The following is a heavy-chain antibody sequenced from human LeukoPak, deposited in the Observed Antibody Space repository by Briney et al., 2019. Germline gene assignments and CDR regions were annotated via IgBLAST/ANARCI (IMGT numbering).Heavy chain of an antibody. D-gene: IGHD3-22*01. V-gene: IGHV1-46*01. CDR3: AGDSSGYNYFDY. CDR1: GYTFTSYY. CDR2: INPSGGST. Sequence: GASVKVSCKASGYTFTSYYMHWVRQAPGQGLEWMGIINPSGGSTSYAQKFQGRVTMTRDTSTSTVYMELSSLRSEDTAVYYCAGDSSGYNYFDYWGQGTLVTVSS. J-gene: IGHJ4*02.